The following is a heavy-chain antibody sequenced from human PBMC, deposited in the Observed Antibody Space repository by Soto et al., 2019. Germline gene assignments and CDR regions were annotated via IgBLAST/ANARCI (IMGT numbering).Heavy chain of an antibody. D-gene: IGHD4-4*01. V-gene: IGHV4-4*02. J-gene: IGHJ2*01. Sequence: QVQLQESGPGLVKPSGTLSLTCAVSGGSINSSDWWSWVRQPPGKGLEWIGEIYHSGTTNYTPSLKSRVTISLDKSKTQFSLKLSSVTAADAAVYYCRSSHSISGLYWYLDLWGRGTLVTVSS. CDR2: IYHSGTT. CDR3: RSSHSISGLYWYLDL. CDR1: GGSINSSDW.